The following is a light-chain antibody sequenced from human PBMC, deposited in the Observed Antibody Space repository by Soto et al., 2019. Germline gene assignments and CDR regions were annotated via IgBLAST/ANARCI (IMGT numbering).Light chain of an antibody. CDR3: QQYGSSPLT. J-gene: IGKJ4*01. V-gene: IGKV3-20*01. Sequence: EIVLTQSPGTLSLSPGERATLSCGASQSVNSNSLAWYQQKPGQAPRLLFYAASNMATGVPDRFSGSGSGTDFTLTISRLEPEDFAVYHCQQYGSSPLTFGGGTKVEIK. CDR2: AAS. CDR1: QSVNSNS.